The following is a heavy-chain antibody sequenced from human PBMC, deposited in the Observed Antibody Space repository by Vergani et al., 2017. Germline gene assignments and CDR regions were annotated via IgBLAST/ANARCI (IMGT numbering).Heavy chain of an antibody. Sequence: EVQLVESGGGLVKPGGSLRLSCAALGSSSRSYSMNWVRQAPGKGLEWVASISGSSSYVFYRDSVEGRFTITRDNAKKSVYLQMNSLRAEDTAMYFCARGLWDCTHIRCSPPSYWGQGTQVTVSS. V-gene: IGHV3-21*02. D-gene: IGHD2-8*01. CDR1: GSSSRSYS. CDR3: ARGLWDCTHIRCSPPSY. CDR2: ISGSSSYV. J-gene: IGHJ4*02.